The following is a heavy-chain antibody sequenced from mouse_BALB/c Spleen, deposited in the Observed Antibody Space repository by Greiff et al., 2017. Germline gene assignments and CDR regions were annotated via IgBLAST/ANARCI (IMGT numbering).Heavy chain of an antibody. Sequence: EVQVVESGGGLVKPGGSLKLSCAASGFTFSGYYMYWVRQTPEKRLEWVATISDGGSYTYYPDSVKGRFTISRDNAKNNLYLQMSSLKSEDTAMYYCARDRYYGRYFDVWGAGTTVTVSS. J-gene: IGHJ1*01. CDR1: GFTFSGYY. D-gene: IGHD1-1*01. CDR3: ARDRYYGRYFDV. CDR2: ISDGGSYT. V-gene: IGHV5-4*02.